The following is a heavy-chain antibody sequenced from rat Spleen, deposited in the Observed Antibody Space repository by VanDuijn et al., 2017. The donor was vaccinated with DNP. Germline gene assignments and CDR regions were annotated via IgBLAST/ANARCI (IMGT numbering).Heavy chain of an antibody. CDR3: ASGSTVGAY. V-gene: IGHV1-32*01. CDR2: FGPALGDS. Sequence: VQLQQSGPELVRPGSSVKMSCKASGYSFTSYYIYWIKQRPGQGLEWIGRFGPALGDSNYNEKFKGKATLTADKSSSSAYMQLSSLTPEDTAVYYCASGSTVGAYWGQGTLVTVSS. CDR1: GYSFTSYY. J-gene: IGHJ3*01. D-gene: IGHD1-3*01.